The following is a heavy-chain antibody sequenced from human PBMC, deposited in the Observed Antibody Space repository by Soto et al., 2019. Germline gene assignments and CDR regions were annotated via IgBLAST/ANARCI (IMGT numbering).Heavy chain of an antibody. V-gene: IGHV1-69*04. CDR1: GGTFSSYT. CDR3: ARDLWWEGAHSSSPFDY. CDR2: IIPILGIA. J-gene: IGHJ4*02. D-gene: IGHD6-6*01. Sequence: ASVKVSCKASGGTFSSYTISWVRQAPGQGLEWMGRIIPILGIANYAQKFQGRVTITADKSTSTAYMELSSLRSEDTAVYYCARDLWWEGAHSSSPFDYWGQGTLVTVSS.